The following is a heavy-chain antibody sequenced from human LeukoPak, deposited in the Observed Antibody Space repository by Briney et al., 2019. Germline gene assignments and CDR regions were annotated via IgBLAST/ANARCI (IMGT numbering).Heavy chain of an antibody. V-gene: IGHV4-61*10. CDR1: GGSISSGIYY. CDR3: ARVGDRAYSFDY. D-gene: IGHD3-16*01. CDR2: IYYSGST. J-gene: IGHJ4*02. Sequence: PSETLSLTCTVSGGSISSGIYYWSWIRQPAGKGLEWIGYIYYSGSTNYNPSLKSRVTISVDTSKNQFSLKLSSVTAADTAVYYCARVGDRAYSFDYWGQGTLVTVSS.